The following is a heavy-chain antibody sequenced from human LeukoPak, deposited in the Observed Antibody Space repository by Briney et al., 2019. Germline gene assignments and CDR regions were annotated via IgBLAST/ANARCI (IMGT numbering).Heavy chain of an antibody. CDR1: GGSISSSSYY. D-gene: IGHD3-10*01. Sequence: SETLSLTCTVSGGSISSSSYYWGWIRQPPGKGLEWIGSIYYSGSTYYNPSLKSRVTISVDTSKNQFSLKLSSVTAADTAVYYCAGDRYYGSGKGPWGQGTLVTVSS. CDR3: AGDRYYGSGKGP. CDR2: IYYSGST. J-gene: IGHJ5*02. V-gene: IGHV4-39*07.